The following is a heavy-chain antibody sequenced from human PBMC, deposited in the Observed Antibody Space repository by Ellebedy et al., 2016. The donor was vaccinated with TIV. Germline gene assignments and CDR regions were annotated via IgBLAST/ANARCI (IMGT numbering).Heavy chain of an antibody. CDR2: IWYDGSYE. V-gene: IGHV3-33*01. D-gene: IGHD3-22*01. CDR1: GFTFSYYG. CDR3: AREASYLDSSGYYMAY. Sequence: PGGSLRPSCAASGFTFSYYGMHWVRQAPGKGLEWVALIWYDGSYEYYADSVKGRFTISRDNSQSTLYLQMDGLRAEDTATYYCAREASYLDSSGYYMAYWGQGTLVTVSS. J-gene: IGHJ4*02.